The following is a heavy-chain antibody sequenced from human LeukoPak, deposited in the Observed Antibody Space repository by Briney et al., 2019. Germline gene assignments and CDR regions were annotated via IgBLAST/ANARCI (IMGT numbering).Heavy chain of an antibody. J-gene: IGHJ3*02. CDR3: ARGGYDYGDYQGAFDI. CDR1: GYTFTGYY. CDR2: INPNSGGT. V-gene: IGHV1-2*02. D-gene: IGHD4-17*01. Sequence: ASVKVSCKASGYTFTGYYMHWVRQAPGQGLEWMGWINPNSGGTNYAQKFQGRVTMTRDTSISTAYMELSRLRSDDTAVYYCARGGYDYGDYQGAFDIWGQGTMDTVSS.